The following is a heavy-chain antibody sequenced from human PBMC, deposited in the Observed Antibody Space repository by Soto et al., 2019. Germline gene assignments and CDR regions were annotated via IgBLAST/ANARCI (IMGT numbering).Heavy chain of an antibody. CDR2: INPKSGGS. V-gene: IGHV1-2*02. J-gene: IGHJ4*01. CDR3: ARTRGVTFPPPVFDS. CDR1: GYSFTDFY. Sequence: QVQLVQSGAEVKKPGASVKVSCKASGYSFTDFYIHWVRQAPGQGLEWMGWINPKSGGSNYAKRFQGRVSMTGDTSISTAYMELSSLRSDDTAIYYCARTRGVTFPPPVFDSWGHGTLVIVSS. D-gene: IGHD3-10*01.